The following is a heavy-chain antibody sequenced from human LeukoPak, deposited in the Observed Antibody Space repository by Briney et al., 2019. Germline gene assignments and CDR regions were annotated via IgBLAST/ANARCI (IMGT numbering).Heavy chain of an antibody. CDR3: ARDLGQYYDTSDNWFDP. CDR2: INSDGINT. Sequence: GGSLRLSCEVSGFTFSASNMNWVRQAPGKGLVWVSRINSDGINTSYADSVKGRFTISRDNAKNTLNLQMNSLRAEDTAVYYCARDLGQYYDTSDNWFDPWGQGTLVTVSS. J-gene: IGHJ5*02. D-gene: IGHD3-22*01. V-gene: IGHV3-74*01. CDR1: GFTFSASN.